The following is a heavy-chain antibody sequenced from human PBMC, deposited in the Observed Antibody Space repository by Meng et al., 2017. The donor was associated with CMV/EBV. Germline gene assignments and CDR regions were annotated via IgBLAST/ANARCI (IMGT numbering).Heavy chain of an antibody. Sequence: GYTLTGYDMHGVRQAPGQGLEWMGWINTDSGGTNYAQKCQGRVTMTRDTSISTAYMELSRLRSDDTAVYYCARSGLRFLEWSHHWFDPWGQGTLVTVPQ. CDR3: ARSGLRFLEWSHHWFDP. V-gene: IGHV1-2*02. CDR2: INTDSGGT. CDR1: GYTLTGYD. J-gene: IGHJ5*02. D-gene: IGHD3-3*01.